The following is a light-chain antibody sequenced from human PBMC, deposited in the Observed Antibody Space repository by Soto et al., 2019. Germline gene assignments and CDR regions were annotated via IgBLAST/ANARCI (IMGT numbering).Light chain of an antibody. CDR1: QSVSSTY. V-gene: IGKV3-20*01. J-gene: IGKJ1*01. CDR3: QQYATSPRT. CDR2: GAS. Sequence: EIVLTQSPGTLSLSPGERATLSCRASQSVSSTYLAWYQQKPGQAPRLLMYGASSRATGIPDRFSGSGSGTDFTLTISRLEPEDSAVYYCQQYATSPRTFGQGTKVEIK.